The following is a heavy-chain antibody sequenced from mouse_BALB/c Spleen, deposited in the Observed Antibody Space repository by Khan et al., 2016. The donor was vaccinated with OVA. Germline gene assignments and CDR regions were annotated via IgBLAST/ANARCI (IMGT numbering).Heavy chain of an antibody. J-gene: IGHJ4*01. D-gene: IGHD2-1*01. Sequence: VQLQESGPGLVAPSQSLSITCTVSGFSLTSYGVNWVRQPPGKGLEWLGVIWADGSTNYNSALMSRLSISEDNSKSQVFLKMNSLQTDDTAIYYWATIYYGKRYYASDYWGQGTSVTVSS. CDR3: ATIYYGKRYYASDY. CDR1: GFSLTSYG. CDR2: IWADGST. V-gene: IGHV2-9*02.